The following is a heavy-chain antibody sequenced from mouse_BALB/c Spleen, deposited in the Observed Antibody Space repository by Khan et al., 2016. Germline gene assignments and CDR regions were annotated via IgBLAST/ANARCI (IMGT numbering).Heavy chain of an antibody. CDR1: GFTFNTYA. CDR3: VRQGDYYGISYYFDY. CDR2: IRSKSNNYAT. J-gene: IGHJ2*01. D-gene: IGHD1-1*01. Sequence: EVQLVESGGGLVQPKGSLKLSCAASGFTFNTYAMNWVHQAPGKGLEWVARIRSKSNNYATYYADSVKDRFTISRDDSQSMLYLQMNNLKTEDTAMYYCVRQGDYYGISYYFDYWGQGTTLTVSS. V-gene: IGHV10-1*02.